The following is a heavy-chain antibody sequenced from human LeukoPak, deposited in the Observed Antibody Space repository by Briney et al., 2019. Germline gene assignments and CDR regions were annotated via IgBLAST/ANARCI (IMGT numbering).Heavy chain of an antibody. CDR1: GGSISSYY. D-gene: IGHD3-3*01. Sequence: SETLSLTCTVSGGSISSYYWSWIRQPAGKGLEWIGRIYTSGSTNYNPSLKSRVTMSVDTSKNQFSLKLSSVTAADTAVYYCARAYYDFWSGWDFDYWGQGTLVTVSS. V-gene: IGHV4-4*07. CDR2: IYTSGST. J-gene: IGHJ4*02. CDR3: ARAYYDFWSGWDFDY.